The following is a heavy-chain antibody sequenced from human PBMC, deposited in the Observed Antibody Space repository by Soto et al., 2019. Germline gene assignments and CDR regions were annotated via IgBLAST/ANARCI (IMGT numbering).Heavy chain of an antibody. Sequence: EVQLVESGGGLVQPGRSLRLSCAASGFTFDDYAMHWVRQAPGKGLEWVSGISWNSGSIGYADSVKGRFNISRDNAKNSLYLQMNSLRAEDTGVYDCAKTTYYDILTGPVDYWGQGTLVTVSS. CDR1: GFTFDDYA. CDR3: AKTTYYDILTGPVDY. CDR2: ISWNSGSI. V-gene: IGHV3-9*01. J-gene: IGHJ4*02. D-gene: IGHD3-9*01.